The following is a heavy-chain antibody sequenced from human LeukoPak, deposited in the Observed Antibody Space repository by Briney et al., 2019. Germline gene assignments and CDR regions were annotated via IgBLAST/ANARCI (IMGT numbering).Heavy chain of an antibody. CDR2: IIPIFGTA. CDR3: ARGQLLWFGELWAKYYGMDV. D-gene: IGHD3-10*01. V-gene: IGHV1-69*13. Sequence: SVKVSCKASGGTFSSDAISWVRQAPGQGPEWMGGIIPIFGTANYAQKFQGRVTITADESTSTAYMELSSLRSEDTAVYYCARGQLLWFGELWAKYYGMDVWGKGTTVTVSS. CDR1: GGTFSSDA. J-gene: IGHJ6*04.